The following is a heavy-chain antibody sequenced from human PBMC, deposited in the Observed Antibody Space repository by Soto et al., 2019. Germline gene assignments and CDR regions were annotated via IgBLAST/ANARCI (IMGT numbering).Heavy chain of an antibody. CDR2: ISPYNDDT. Sequence: QAQLVQSGVEVKKPGASVKVSCKASGYTFTSYGINWVRQAPGQGLEWLGWISPYNDDTKYAQKLRGRVAMTTDTSSRTAFFAVMSPSSGGMAFCFCSRGAYYGSSGTRNYHYYGLDVWGQGTTVTVSS. V-gene: IGHV1-18*03. J-gene: IGHJ6*02. D-gene: IGHD3-22*01. CDR3: SRGAYYGSSGTRNYHYYGLDV. CDR1: GYTFTSYG.